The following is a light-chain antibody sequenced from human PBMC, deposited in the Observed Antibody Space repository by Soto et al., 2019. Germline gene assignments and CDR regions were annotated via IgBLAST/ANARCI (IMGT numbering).Light chain of an antibody. CDR3: QQYGRSPPET. CDR2: AAS. Sequence: EIVSTQSPGTLSLSPGERATLSCRASQSVSSSHLAWYQQKPGQAPRLLIYAASSRATGIPDRFSGSGSGTDFTLTISRLEPEDFAVYYCQQYGRSPPETFGQGTKVEIK. V-gene: IGKV3-20*01. CDR1: QSVSSSH. J-gene: IGKJ1*01.